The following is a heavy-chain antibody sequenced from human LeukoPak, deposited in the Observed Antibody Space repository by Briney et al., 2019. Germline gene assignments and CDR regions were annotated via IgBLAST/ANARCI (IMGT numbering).Heavy chain of an antibody. CDR2: ISYSGST. V-gene: IGHV4-31*03. CDR3: ARDHGSMGIDY. CDR1: GASMSSGGYY. Sequence: SQTLSLTCTVSGASMSSGGYYWSWIRQHPGKGLEWIGYISYSGSTSYTPSLKSRVTISGDSSRNQFSLQLNSVTAADTAIYFCARDHGSMGIDYWGQGTLVTVSS. D-gene: IGHD2/OR15-2a*01. J-gene: IGHJ4*02.